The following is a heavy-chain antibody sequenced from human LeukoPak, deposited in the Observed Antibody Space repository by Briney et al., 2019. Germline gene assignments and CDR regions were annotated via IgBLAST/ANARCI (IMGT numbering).Heavy chain of an antibody. CDR3: AREGRYGDYVYFDY. D-gene: IGHD4-17*01. J-gene: IGHJ4*02. Sequence: SETLSLTCTVSGGSISSSSYYWGWIRQPPGKGLEWIGSIYYSGSTYYNPSLESRVTISVDTSKNQFSLKLSFVTAADTAVYYCAREGRYGDYVYFDYWGQGTLVTVSS. V-gene: IGHV4-39*02. CDR1: GGSISSSSYY. CDR2: IYYSGST.